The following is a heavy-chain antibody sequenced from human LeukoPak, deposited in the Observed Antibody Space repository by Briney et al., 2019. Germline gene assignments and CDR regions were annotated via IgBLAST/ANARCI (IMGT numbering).Heavy chain of an antibody. D-gene: IGHD3-10*01. J-gene: IGHJ6*02. CDR3: GHRRESFDYHGVDV. CDR2: TYWNGDK. V-gene: IGHV2-5*01. CDR1: GLSLSTIGVG. Sequence: SGPTLVNPTQTLTLTCTFSGLSLSTIGVGVVWIRQPPGKALEWLGVTYWNGDKRYNPSLKSRLTITKDTSRNQEVLTMTNMDPVDTATCYCGHRRESFDYHGVDVWGQGTTVTVSS.